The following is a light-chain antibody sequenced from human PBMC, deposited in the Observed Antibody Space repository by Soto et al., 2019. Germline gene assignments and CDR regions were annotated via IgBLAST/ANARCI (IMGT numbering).Light chain of an antibody. Sequence: DIQLTQSPSFLSASVGDRVTITCRASQGISSYLAWYQQKPGKAPKLLIYAASTLQSGVPSRFSGSGSGTEFTLTISSLQPEDFATYYCQQLHSYRLTFGPGTKVDIK. CDR3: QQLHSYRLT. CDR2: AAS. J-gene: IGKJ3*01. V-gene: IGKV1-9*01. CDR1: QGISSY.